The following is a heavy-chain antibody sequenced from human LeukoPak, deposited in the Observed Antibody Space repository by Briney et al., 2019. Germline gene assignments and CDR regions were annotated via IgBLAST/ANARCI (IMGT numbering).Heavy chain of an antibody. Sequence: ASVKVSCXASGYTFTSYDINWVRQATGQGLEWMGWMNPNSGNTGYAQKFQGRVTITRNTSISTAYMELSSLRSEDTAVYYCARRHYDFWSGYDNWFDPWGQGTLVTVSS. D-gene: IGHD3-3*01. J-gene: IGHJ5*02. CDR1: GYTFTSYD. V-gene: IGHV1-8*03. CDR3: ARRHYDFWSGYDNWFDP. CDR2: MNPNSGNT.